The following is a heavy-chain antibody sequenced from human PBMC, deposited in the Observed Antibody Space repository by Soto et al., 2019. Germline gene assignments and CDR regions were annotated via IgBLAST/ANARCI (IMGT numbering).Heavy chain of an antibody. D-gene: IGHD1-26*01. CDR2: ISYDGSNK. CDR1: GFTFSSYA. Sequence: QVQLVESGGGVVQPGRSLRLSCAASGFTFSSYAMHWVRQAPGKGLEWVAVISYDGSNKYYADSVKGRFTISRDNSKNTQDQQMSSMRTKDTALDCSTRALWRKYYNGGYYDRWGRGTLVTVSS. CDR3: TRALWRKYYNGGYYDR. J-gene: IGHJ2*01. V-gene: IGHV3-30-3*01.